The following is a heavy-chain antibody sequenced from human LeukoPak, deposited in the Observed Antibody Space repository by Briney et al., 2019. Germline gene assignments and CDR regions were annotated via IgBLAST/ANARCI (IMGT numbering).Heavy chain of an antibody. CDR3: AREDSSDYWDY. CDR1: GFTFSSYS. V-gene: IGHV3-21*01. CDR2: ISSSSSFI. Sequence: GGSLRLSCAASGFTFSSYSMNWVRQAPGKGLEWVSSISSSSSFIYYADSVKGRFTASRDNAKNSLYLQMNSLRAEDTAVYYCAREDSSDYWDYWGQGTLVTVSS. J-gene: IGHJ4*02. D-gene: IGHD3-22*01.